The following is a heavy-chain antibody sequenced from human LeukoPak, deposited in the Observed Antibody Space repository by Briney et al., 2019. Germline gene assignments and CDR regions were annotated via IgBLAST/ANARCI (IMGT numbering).Heavy chain of an antibody. Sequence: GGSLRLSCAASGFTFSSYWMHWVRQAPGKGLVWVSRIKSDGSTTSYADSVKGRFTISRDNAKNTLYLQMNSLRAEDTVVYYCARDAFGVDKSPFWGQGTLVTVSS. CDR1: GFTFSSYW. V-gene: IGHV3-74*01. CDR2: IKSDGSTT. D-gene: IGHD3-3*01. J-gene: IGHJ4*02. CDR3: ARDAFGVDKSPF.